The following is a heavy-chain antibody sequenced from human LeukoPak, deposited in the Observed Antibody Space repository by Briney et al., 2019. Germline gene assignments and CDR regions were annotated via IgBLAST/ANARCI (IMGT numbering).Heavy chain of an antibody. V-gene: IGHV4-61*01. Sequence: SETLSLTCTVSGGSVSSGSFYWSWIRQPPGKGLDWIGYLHYSGSTSYNPSLKSRVTISVDTSKNQLSLKLSSVTAADTAVYYCARYEAGGSALASWGQGTLVSVSS. CDR1: GGSVSSGSFY. CDR3: ARYEAGGSALAS. J-gene: IGHJ5*02. CDR2: LHYSGST. D-gene: IGHD2-15*01.